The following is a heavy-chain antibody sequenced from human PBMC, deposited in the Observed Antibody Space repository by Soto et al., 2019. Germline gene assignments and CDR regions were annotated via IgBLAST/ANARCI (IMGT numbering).Heavy chain of an antibody. CDR2: IIPIFGTA. J-gene: IGHJ6*02. CDR3: GVFGSGNYYYGMDV. D-gene: IGHD6-6*01. Sequence: QVQLVQSGAEVKKPGSSVKVSCKASGGTFSSYAISWVRQAPGQGLKWMGGIIPIFGTANYAQKFQGRVTITADESTSTADLELSSLRSGDTAVYYCGVFGSGNYYYGMDVWGQGTTVTVSS. V-gene: IGHV1-69*12. CDR1: GGTFSSYA.